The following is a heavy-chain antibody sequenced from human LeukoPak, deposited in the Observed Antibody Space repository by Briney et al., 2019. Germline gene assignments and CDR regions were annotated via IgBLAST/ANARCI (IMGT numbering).Heavy chain of an antibody. J-gene: IGHJ4*02. D-gene: IGHD3-22*01. CDR2: ISDSGDST. Sequence: PGRSLRLSCAASGFTFDDYAMHWVRQAPGKGLEWVSVISDSGDSTYYADSVKGRITVSRDNSKNTLYLQMNSLRAEDTAVYSCAKGLGGDYDSSGYYSVTFDYWGQGTLVTVSS. CDR3: AKGLGGDYDSSGYYSVTFDY. CDR1: GFTFDDYA. V-gene: IGHV3-23*01.